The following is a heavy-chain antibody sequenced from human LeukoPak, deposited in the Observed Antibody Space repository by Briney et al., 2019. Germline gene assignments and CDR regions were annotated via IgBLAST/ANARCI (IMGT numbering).Heavy chain of an antibody. V-gene: IGHV3-21*01. CDR3: ARPYYYGSGSYSDYWYFDL. CDR2: ISSSSTYI. J-gene: IGHJ2*01. D-gene: IGHD3-10*01. Sequence: GGSLRLPCAASGFTFSSYSMNWVRQAPGKGLEWVSAISSSSTYIYHADSVKGRFTISRDNAKNSLYLQMNSLRAEDTAVYYCARPYYYGSGSYSDYWYFDLWGRGTQVTVSS. CDR1: GFTFSSYS.